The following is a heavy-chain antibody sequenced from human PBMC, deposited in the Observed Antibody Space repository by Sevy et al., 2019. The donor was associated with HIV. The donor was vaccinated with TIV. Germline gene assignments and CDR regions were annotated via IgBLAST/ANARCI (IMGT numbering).Heavy chain of an antibody. J-gene: IGHJ4*02. CDR1: GYTFASEG. CDR2: IGAYNGNR. V-gene: IGHV1-18*01. D-gene: IGHD3-10*01. Sequence: ASVKVSCRASGYTFASEGISWVRQAPGQGLEWMGWIGAYNGNRNSAQKFQARVTMTIDTSTSTAFMELRSLRSDDTAVYYCARVPTYYYGSATYFESWGQGTLVPSPQ. CDR3: ARVPTYYYGSATYFES.